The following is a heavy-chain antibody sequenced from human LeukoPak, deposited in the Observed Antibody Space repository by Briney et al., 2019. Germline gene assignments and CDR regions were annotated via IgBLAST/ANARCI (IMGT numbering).Heavy chain of an antibody. CDR3: TITYGDYVLGGAFDI. CDR1: GFTFDDYA. V-gene: IGHV3-23*01. J-gene: IGHJ3*02. D-gene: IGHD4-17*01. Sequence: PGGSLRLSCAASGFTFDDYAMHWVRQAPGKGLEWVSGISGSGGSTYYADSVKGRFTISRDNSKNTLYLQMNSLRAEDTAVYYCTITYGDYVLGGAFDIWGQGTMVTVSS. CDR2: ISGSGGST.